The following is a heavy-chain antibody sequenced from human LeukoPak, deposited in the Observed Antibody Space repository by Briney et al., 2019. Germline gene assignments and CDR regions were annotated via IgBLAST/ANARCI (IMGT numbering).Heavy chain of an antibody. Sequence: GGSLRLSCAASGFTFSSYGMHWVRQAPGKGLEWVAVIWYDGSNKYYADSVKGRFTISRHNSKNTLYLQMNSLRAEDTAVYYCASSNGWYGDAFDIWGQGTMVTVSS. CDR3: ASSNGWYGDAFDI. V-gene: IGHV3-33*01. J-gene: IGHJ3*02. CDR1: GFTFSSYG. D-gene: IGHD6-19*01. CDR2: IWYDGSNK.